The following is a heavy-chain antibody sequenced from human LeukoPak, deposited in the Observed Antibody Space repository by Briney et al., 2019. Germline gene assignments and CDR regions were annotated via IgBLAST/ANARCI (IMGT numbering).Heavy chain of an antibody. D-gene: IGHD4-17*01. V-gene: IGHV3-15*01. CDR2: IKSKTDGGTT. Sequence: GGSLRLSCAASGFTFSNAWMSWVRQAPGKGLEWVSRIKSKTDGGTTHYAAPVKGRFTISRDNSKNTLYLQMNSLRAEDTAVYYCAREKSDYGDYHYDYWGQGTLVTVSS. CDR1: GFTFSNAW. CDR3: AREKSDYGDYHYDY. J-gene: IGHJ4*02.